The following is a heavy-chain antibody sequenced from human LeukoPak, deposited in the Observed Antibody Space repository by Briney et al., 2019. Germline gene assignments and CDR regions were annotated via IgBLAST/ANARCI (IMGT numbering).Heavy chain of an antibody. CDR3: TGDVYQH. D-gene: IGHD1-14*01. CDR2: IYSGGST. CDR1: GLTVNSKY. Sequence: GGSLRLSCAASGLTVNSKYMSWVRQAPGKGLEWVSIIYSGGSTNYADSVKGRFTISRDNSKNTVYLQMNSLRAEDTAAYYCTGDVYQHWGQGTLVTVSS. V-gene: IGHV3-53*01. J-gene: IGHJ1*01.